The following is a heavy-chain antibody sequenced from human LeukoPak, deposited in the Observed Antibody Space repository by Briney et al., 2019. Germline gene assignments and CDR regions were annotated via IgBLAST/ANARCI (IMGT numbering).Heavy chain of an antibody. D-gene: IGHD2-15*01. J-gene: IGHJ6*03. CDR3: ARGKSPGRVGRYYMDV. CDR1: GYTFTSYD. V-gene: IGHV1-8*01. CDR2: MNPNSGNT. Sequence: ASVKVSCKASGYTFTSYDFNWVRQATGQGLEWMGWMNPNSGNTGYAQKFQGRVTMTRNTSISTAYMELSSLRSEDTAVYYCARGKSPGRVGRYYMDVWGKGTTVTISS.